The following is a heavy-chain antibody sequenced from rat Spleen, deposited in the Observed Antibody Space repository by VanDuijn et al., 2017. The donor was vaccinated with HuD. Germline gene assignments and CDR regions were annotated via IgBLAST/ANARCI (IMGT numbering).Heavy chain of an antibody. CDR1: GFTFSDYN. Sequence: EVQLVESGGGLVQPGRSLKLSCAASGFTFSDYNMAWVRQAPKKGLEWVATISYDGSITYYRDLLKGRFTIPRDNAKSTLYLQMDSLRSEDTATYYCARHNSGYGVMDAWGQGASVTVSS. J-gene: IGHJ4*01. CDR2: ISYDGSIT. D-gene: IGHD4-3*01. CDR3: ARHNSGYGVMDA. V-gene: IGHV5-7*01.